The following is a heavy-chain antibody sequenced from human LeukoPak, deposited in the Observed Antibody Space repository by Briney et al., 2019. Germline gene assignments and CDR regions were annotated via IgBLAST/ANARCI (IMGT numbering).Heavy chain of an antibody. V-gene: IGHV3-23*01. CDR2: ISGSGGST. D-gene: IGHD3-3*01. J-gene: IGHJ4*02. CDR1: GFTVSYNH. CDR3: AKGAGFLEWLLGY. Sequence: GGSLRLSCAASGFTVSYNHMSWVRQAPGKGLEWVSAISGSGGSTYYADSVKGRFTISRDNSKNTLYLQMNSLRAEDTAVYYCAKGAGFLEWLLGYWGQGTLVTVSS.